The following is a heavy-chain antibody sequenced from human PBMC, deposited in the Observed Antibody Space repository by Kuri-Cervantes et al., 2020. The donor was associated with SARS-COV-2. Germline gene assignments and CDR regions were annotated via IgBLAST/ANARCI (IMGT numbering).Heavy chain of an antibody. Sequence: GSPRLSCAASGFTDNSYYINWVRQPPGKGLEWIGEIYHSGSTNYNPSLKSRVPISVNKSKNQFSLKLSSVTAADTAVYYCARDGIAVAGHYYGMDVWGQGTTVTVSS. J-gene: IGHJ6*02. V-gene: IGHV4-4*02. CDR3: ARDGIAVAGHYYGMDV. D-gene: IGHD6-19*01. CDR2: IYHSGST. CDR1: GFTDNSYY.